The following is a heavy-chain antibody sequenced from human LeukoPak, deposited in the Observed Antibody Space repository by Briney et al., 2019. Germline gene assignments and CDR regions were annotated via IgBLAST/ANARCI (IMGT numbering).Heavy chain of an antibody. J-gene: IGHJ5*02. V-gene: IGHV3-23*01. CDR1: GFTFSSYA. CDR3: AKDYSWFDP. D-gene: IGHD1-26*01. Sequence: PGGSLRLSCAASGFTFSSYAMSWVRQAPGKGLDGVSASSGSGGSTYYADSVNGRFTISRDNSKNTLYLQMNSLRAEDTAVYYCAKDYSWFDPWGQGTLVTVSS. CDR2: SSGSGGST.